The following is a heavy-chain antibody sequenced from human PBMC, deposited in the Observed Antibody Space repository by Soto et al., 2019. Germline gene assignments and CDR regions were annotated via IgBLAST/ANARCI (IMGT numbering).Heavy chain of an antibody. J-gene: IGHJ4*02. CDR1: GFTFSDHN. CDR3: ARLAPD. CDR2: TRNKANSYTT. Sequence: EVQLVESGGGLVQPGGSRRLSCAASGFTFSDHNMDWVRQAPGKGLEWVGRTRNKANSYTTEYAASVKGRFTISRDDSKKSLYLQMNSLKTEDTAMYYCARLAPDWGQGTLVTVSS. V-gene: IGHV3-72*01.